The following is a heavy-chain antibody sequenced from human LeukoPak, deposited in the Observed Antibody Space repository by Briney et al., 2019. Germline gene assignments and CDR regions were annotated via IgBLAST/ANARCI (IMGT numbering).Heavy chain of an antibody. J-gene: IGHJ4*02. Sequence: GGSLRLSCAASGFTFNKFAMSWVRQAPGKGLEWVSGIIENGGETYYADSVRGRFTISRDNSKNTLYLQMNSLRAKDTAVYYCAKDYEYNSNTWYFHWGRGTLVSVSS. CDR3: AKDYEYNSNTWYFH. V-gene: IGHV3-23*01. CDR1: GFTFNKFA. D-gene: IGHD6-13*01. CDR2: IIENGGET.